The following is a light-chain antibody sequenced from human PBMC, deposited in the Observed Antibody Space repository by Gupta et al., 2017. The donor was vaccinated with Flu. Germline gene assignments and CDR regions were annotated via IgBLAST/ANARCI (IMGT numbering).Light chain of an antibody. CDR2: WAS. CDR1: HSLTYGSDNKNY. J-gene: IGKJ3*01. Sequence: DIVVTQSPASLVVSLGETAAISCRATHSLTYGSDNKNYLAWYQRKVGQPPRLLISWASTRNSGVPDRFSGSGSGTDFTLTINNLQAEDVAVYYCQQDVGTPFRFGHGTKVD. CDR3: QQDVGTPFR. V-gene: IGKV4-1*01.